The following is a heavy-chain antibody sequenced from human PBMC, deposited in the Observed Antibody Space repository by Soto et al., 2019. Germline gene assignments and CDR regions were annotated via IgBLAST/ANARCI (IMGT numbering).Heavy chain of an antibody. CDR3: ARDLWGYCGTDCYPLDV. V-gene: IGHV4-59*01. D-gene: IGHD2-21*02. J-gene: IGHJ6*02. Sequence: ETLLLPYTVSGGSISGEYSLWIRHLPGNGLEWIGYMYNTGSAVYNPSFKSRVTISVDTSKNQFSLKLNSVTAVDTAVYYCARDLWGYCGTDCYPLDVWGQGTTVT. CDR2: MYNTGSA. CDR1: GGSISGEY.